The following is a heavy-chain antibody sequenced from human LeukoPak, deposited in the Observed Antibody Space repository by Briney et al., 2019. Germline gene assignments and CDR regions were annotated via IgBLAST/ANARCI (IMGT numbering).Heavy chain of an antibody. CDR3: ARDNIVVVPAAIIHYYYYYMDV. V-gene: IGHV3-7*01. J-gene: IGHJ6*03. D-gene: IGHD2-2*02. Sequence: RGSLRLSCAASGFTFSSYWMSWVRQAPGKGLEWVANIEQDGSEKYYEDSVKGRFTISRDNAKNSLYLQMNSLRAEDTAVYYSARDNIVVVPAAIIHYYYYYMDVWGKGTTVTVSS. CDR1: GFTFSSYW. CDR2: IEQDGSEK.